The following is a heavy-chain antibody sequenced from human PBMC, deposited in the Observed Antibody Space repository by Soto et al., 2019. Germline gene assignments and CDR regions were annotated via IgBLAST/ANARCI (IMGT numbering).Heavy chain of an antibody. CDR2: IDPSDSYT. CDR1: GYSFNSYW. V-gene: IGHV5-10-1*01. J-gene: IGHJ5*02. Sequence: GESLKISCKGSGYSFNSYWITWVRQMPGKGLEWMGRIDPSDSYTKYSPSFQGHVTISADKSISTAYLQWSSLKASDTAMYYCAIHPNYERFDRWCQGTLVTVSS. CDR3: AIHPNYERFDR. D-gene: IGHD1-7*01.